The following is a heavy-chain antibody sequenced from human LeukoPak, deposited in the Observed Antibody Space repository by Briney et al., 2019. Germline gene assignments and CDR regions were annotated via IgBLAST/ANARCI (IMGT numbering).Heavy chain of an antibody. D-gene: IGHD6-19*01. CDR3: ARGRTGSGWYEGY. CDR1: GGSISSSSYY. CDR2: IYYSGST. V-gene: IGHV4-39*07. Sequence: SETLSLTCTVSGGSISSSSYYWGWIRQPPGKGLEWIGSIYYSGSTYYNPSLKSRVTISVDTSKNQFSLKLSSVTAADTAVYYCARGRTGSGWYEGYWGQGTQVTVSS. J-gene: IGHJ4*02.